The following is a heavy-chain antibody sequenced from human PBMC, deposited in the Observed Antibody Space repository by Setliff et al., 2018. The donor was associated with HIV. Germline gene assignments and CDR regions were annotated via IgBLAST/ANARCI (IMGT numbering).Heavy chain of an antibody. D-gene: IGHD5-18*01. CDR1: GFTFSSYG. V-gene: IGHV3-30*02. CDR3: AKGGYGGAYYVAGY. Sequence: GGSLRLSCAASGFTFSSYGMHWVRQAPGKGPEWVAFIRYDGSNKCYADSVKGRFTISRDNSKNTLYLQMNSLRAKDAAVYYCAKGGYGGAYYVAGYWGQGTKVTVSS. CDR2: IRYDGSNK. J-gene: IGHJ4*02.